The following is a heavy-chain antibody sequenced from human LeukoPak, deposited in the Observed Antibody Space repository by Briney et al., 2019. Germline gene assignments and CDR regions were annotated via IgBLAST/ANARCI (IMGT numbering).Heavy chain of an antibody. CDR1: GFTFSSYC. D-gene: IGHD3-22*01. CDR3: ARLHRLGDTSNYRHLDF. J-gene: IGHJ4*02. V-gene: IGHV3-7*01. CDR2: IKQDGSEI. Sequence: PGGSLRLSCAASGFTFSSYCMSWVRQAPGKGLEWVANIKQDGSEIHYVDSVKGRFTIFRDNAESSLYLHMSSLRAEDTAVYYCARLHRLGDTSNYRHLDFWGQGTPVTVSS.